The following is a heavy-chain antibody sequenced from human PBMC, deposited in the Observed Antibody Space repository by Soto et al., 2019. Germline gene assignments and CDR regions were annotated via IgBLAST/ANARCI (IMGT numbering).Heavy chain of an antibody. Sequence: QVQLVESGGGLVKPGGSLRLSCAASGFTFSDYYMTWIRQAPGKGLKWVSFISGSRNYTDYADSVKGRFTISRDNAKNSLYLEMNSLRVEDTAVYYCARGHNYDNGGYQYFDYWCHGTLVTVST. V-gene: IGHV3-11*06. CDR3: ARGHNYDNGGYQYFDY. D-gene: IGHD3-22*01. CDR1: GFTFSDYY. CDR2: ISGSRNYT. J-gene: IGHJ4*01.